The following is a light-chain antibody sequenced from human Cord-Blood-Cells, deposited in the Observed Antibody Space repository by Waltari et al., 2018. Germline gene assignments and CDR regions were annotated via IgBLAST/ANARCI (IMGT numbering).Light chain of an antibody. V-gene: IGLV3-21*03. Sequence: SYVLTQPPSVSVAPGKTARITCGGNNIGSKSVHWYQQKPGQAPVLVVYDDSDRPSGVPERFAGANSGNTATLTISRVGAGDEADYYCQVLDSSSDHVVFGGGTKLTVL. CDR2: DDS. CDR3: QVLDSSSDHVV. J-gene: IGLJ2*01. CDR1: NIGSKS.